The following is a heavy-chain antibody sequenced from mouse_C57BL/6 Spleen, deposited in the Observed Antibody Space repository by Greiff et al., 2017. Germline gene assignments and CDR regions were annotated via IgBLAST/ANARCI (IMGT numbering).Heavy chain of an antibody. CDR1: GYTFTDYE. J-gene: IGHJ4*01. Sequence: VQLQESGAELVRPGASVTLSCKASGYTFTDYEMHWVKQTPVHGLEWIGAIDPETGGTAYNQKFKGKAILTADKSSSTAYMELRSLTSEDSAVYYCTRWLLRFYAMDYWGQGTSVTVFS. CDR2: IDPETGGT. CDR3: TRWLLRFYAMDY. V-gene: IGHV1-15*01. D-gene: IGHD1-1*01.